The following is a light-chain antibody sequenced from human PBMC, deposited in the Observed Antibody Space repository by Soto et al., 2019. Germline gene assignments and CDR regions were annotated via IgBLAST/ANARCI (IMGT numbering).Light chain of an antibody. V-gene: IGKV3-20*01. CDR2: DAS. CDR1: QTVRNNY. J-gene: IGKJ4*01. CDR3: QQFSSYPLT. Sequence: EFVLTQSPGTLSLSPGERATLSCRASQTVRNNYSAWYQQKPGQAPRLLIYDASTRATGIPDRFSGGGSGTDFTLAISRLEPEDSAVYYCQQFSSYPLTFGGGTKVEIK.